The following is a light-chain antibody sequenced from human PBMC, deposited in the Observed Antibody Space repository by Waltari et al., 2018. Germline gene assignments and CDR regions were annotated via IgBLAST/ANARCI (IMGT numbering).Light chain of an antibody. CDR1: QGISSW. V-gene: IGKV1-12*01. Sequence: DIQMTQFPSSVSASVGDSVTITCRASQGISSWLACDQQKPGKAPKLLIYAASSLQSGVPSRFSGSGSGTDFTLTINSLQPEDFATYYCQQSNSFPQTFGQGTKVEIK. J-gene: IGKJ1*01. CDR2: AAS. CDR3: QQSNSFPQT.